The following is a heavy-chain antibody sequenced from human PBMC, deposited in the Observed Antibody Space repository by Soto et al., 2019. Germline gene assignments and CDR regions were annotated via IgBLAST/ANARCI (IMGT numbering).Heavy chain of an antibody. CDR2: INHSGST. D-gene: IGHD5-12*01. V-gene: IGHV4-34*01. CDR3: GRGALATIAGYYYGMDV. Sequence: PSETLSLTCAVYGGSFSGYYWSWIRQPPGKGLEWIGEINHSGSTNYNPSPKSRVTISVDTSKNQFSLKLSSVTAADTAVYYCGRGALATIAGYYYGMDVWGQGTTVTVSS. CDR1: GGSFSGYY. J-gene: IGHJ6*02.